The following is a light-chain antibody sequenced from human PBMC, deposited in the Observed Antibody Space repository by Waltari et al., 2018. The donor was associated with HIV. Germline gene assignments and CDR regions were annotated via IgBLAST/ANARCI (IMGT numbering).Light chain of an antibody. J-gene: IGLJ3*02. CDR2: DVS. CDR1: STYAGGYNY. V-gene: IGLV2-14*01. CDR3: SSYTSSSTLAWV. Sequence: QSALTQPPSVSGSPGQSITISCPGTSTYAGGYNYVSCYQQHPGKAPKLMIYDVSNRPSGVSNRFSGSKSGNTASLTISGLQAEDEADYYCSSYTSSSTLAWVFGGGTKLTVL.